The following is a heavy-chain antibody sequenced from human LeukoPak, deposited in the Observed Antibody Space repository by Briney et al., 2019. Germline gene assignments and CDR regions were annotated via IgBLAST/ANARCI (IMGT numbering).Heavy chain of an antibody. D-gene: IGHD1-26*01. CDR3: ARGSKMLGYNWFDP. V-gene: IGHV4-34*01. CDR1: GGSFSGYY. J-gene: IGHJ5*02. Sequence: KTSETLSPTCAVYGGSFSGYYWNWIRQPPGKGLEWIGEINHSGSTNYIPSLKSRVTISVDTSKNQFSLELSSVTAADTAVYYCARGSKMLGYNWFDPWGQGTLVTVSS. CDR2: INHSGST.